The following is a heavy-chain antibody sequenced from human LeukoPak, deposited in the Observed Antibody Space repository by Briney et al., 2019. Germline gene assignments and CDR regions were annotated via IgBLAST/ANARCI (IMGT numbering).Heavy chain of an antibody. V-gene: IGHV4-38-2*01. CDR1: GYSISSGYY. J-gene: IGHJ4*02. D-gene: IGHD3-16*01. Sequence: SETLSLTCVVSGYSISSGYYWGWIRQPPGKALEWIGSIYQSGGTFYNPSLKSRVTISVDTSKNQFSLKLSSVTAADTAVYYCARHITSNKRFDYWGQGTLVTVSP. CDR3: ARHITSNKRFDY. CDR2: IYQSGGT.